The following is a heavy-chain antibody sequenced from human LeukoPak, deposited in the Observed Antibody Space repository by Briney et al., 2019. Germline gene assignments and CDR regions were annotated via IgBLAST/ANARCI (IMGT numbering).Heavy chain of an antibody. CDR1: GGTFSSYA. J-gene: IGHJ4*02. Sequence: ASVKVSCKASGGTFSSYAISWVRQAPGQGLEWMGWISAYNGNTNYAQKLQGRVTMTTDTSTSTAYMELRSLRSDDTAVYYCARDRYYDSSGYYYIPFDYWGQGTLVTVSS. CDR3: ARDRYYDSSGYYYIPFDY. D-gene: IGHD3-22*01. V-gene: IGHV1-18*01. CDR2: ISAYNGNT.